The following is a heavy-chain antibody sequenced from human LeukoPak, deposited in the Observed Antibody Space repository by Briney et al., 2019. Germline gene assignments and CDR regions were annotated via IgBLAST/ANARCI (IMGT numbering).Heavy chain of an antibody. Sequence: PGGSLRLSCAASGFTFDDYAMHWVRHAPGKGLEWVSLISGDGGSTYYADSVKGRFTISRDNSKNSLYLQMNSLRAEDTALYYCAKDGHISDYYMDVWGKGTTVTVSS. D-gene: IGHD2/OR15-2a*01. V-gene: IGHV3-43*02. J-gene: IGHJ6*03. CDR1: GFTFDDYA. CDR3: AKDGHISDYYMDV. CDR2: ISGDGGST.